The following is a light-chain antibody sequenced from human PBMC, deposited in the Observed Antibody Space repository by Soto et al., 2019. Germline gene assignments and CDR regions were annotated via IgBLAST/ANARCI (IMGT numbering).Light chain of an antibody. CDR3: QQYNNWSRA. V-gene: IGKV3-15*01. CDR1: QTISSN. CDR2: GSS. Sequence: EILMTQSPATLSVSPGERVTLSCRASQTISSNLAWYQQKPGQAPRLLIYGSSIRATGISARFSGSGSGTEFTLTISSLQSEDLAVYYCQQYNNWSRAFGQGTKVQIK. J-gene: IGKJ1*01.